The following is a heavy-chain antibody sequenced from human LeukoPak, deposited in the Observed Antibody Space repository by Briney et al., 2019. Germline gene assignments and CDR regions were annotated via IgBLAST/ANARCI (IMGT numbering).Heavy chain of an antibody. Sequence: KPSETLSLTCTVSGGSISSYYWSWIRQPAGKGLEWIGRIYTSGSTNYNPSLKSRVTISVDTSKNQFSLKLSSVTAADTAVYYCARELRGSGNYYYYMDVWGKGTTVTVSS. J-gene: IGHJ6*03. D-gene: IGHD3-10*01. V-gene: IGHV4-4*07. CDR3: ARELRGSGNYYYYMDV. CDR1: GGSISSYY. CDR2: IYTSGST.